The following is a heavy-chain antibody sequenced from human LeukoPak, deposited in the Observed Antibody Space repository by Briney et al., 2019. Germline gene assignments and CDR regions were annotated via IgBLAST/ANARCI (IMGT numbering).Heavy chain of an antibody. CDR1: GFTFSVYG. CDR3: VRDFEVPAAAPDYYYFNYMDV. Sequence: GGSLRLSCTDSGFTFSVYGMNWVRQAPGKGLEWLSHISSGGTTTYYADSVKGPFTVSRDNVENSLFLQMNSLRVDDTAVYYCVRDFEVPAAAPDYYYFNYMDVWGTGTTVTVSS. V-gene: IGHV3-48*04. CDR2: ISSGGTTT. D-gene: IGHD2-2*01. J-gene: IGHJ6*03.